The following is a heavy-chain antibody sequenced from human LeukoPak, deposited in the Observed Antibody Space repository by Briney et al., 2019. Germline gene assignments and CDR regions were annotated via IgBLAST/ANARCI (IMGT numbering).Heavy chain of an antibody. J-gene: IGHJ4*02. CDR2: ISGGGSTI. CDR3: AKKQGGNYPLDY. Sequence: PGGSLRLSCAASGFTFSSHAMGWVRQAPGKGLDWVSVISGGGSTIYYADSVKGRFTISRDNSKNTLYLQMDNLRAEDTAVYYCAKKQGGNYPLDYWGQGTLVAVSS. D-gene: IGHD3-3*01. V-gene: IGHV3-23*01. CDR1: GFTFSSHA.